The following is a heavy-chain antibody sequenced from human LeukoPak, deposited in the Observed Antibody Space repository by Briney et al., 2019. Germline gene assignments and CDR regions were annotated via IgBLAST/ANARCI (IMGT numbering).Heavy chain of an antibody. J-gene: IGHJ4*02. Sequence: SETLSLTCAVSGYSISSGYYWGWIRQPPGKELEWIGSIYHSGSTYYNPSLKSRVTISVDTSKNQSSLKLSSVTAADTAVYYCARHSPQLQYFDYWGQGTLVTVSS. V-gene: IGHV4-38-2*01. D-gene: IGHD2-2*01. CDR1: GYSISSGYY. CDR3: ARHSPQLQYFDY. CDR2: IYHSGST.